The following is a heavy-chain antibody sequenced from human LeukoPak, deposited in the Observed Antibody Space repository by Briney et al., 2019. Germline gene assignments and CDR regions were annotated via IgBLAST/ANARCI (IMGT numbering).Heavy chain of an antibody. D-gene: IGHD6-19*01. CDR3: ARSTKQWPYDY. CDR1: GGSFSGYY. J-gene: IGHJ4*02. Sequence: SETLSLTCAVYGGSFSGYYWSWIRQPPGKGLEWIGYIYYSGSTNYNPSLKSRVTISVDTSKNQFSLKLSSVTAADTAVYYCARSTKQWPYDYWGQGTLVTVSS. V-gene: IGHV4-59*01. CDR2: IYYSGST.